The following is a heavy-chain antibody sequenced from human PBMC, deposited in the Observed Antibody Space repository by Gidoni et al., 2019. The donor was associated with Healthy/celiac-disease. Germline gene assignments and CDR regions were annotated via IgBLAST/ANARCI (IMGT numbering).Heavy chain of an antibody. D-gene: IGHD3-3*01. J-gene: IGHJ4*02. CDR1: GFTFRRYA. CDR3: VKDTIFGVVITHTFDY. V-gene: IGHV3-64D*06. CDR2: ISSNGGST. Sequence: EVQLVESGGGLVQPGGSLSLSCSASGFTFRRYAMHWVRQAPGKGLEYVSAISSNGGSTYYADSVKGRFTISRDNSKNTLYLQMSSLRAEDTAVYYCVKDTIFGVVITHTFDYWGQGTLVTVSS.